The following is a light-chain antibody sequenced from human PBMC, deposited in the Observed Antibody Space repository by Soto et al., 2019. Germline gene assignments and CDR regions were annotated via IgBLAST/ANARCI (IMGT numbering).Light chain of an antibody. Sequence: EIVLAQSPGTLSLSPGERATLSCRASQSVSSSYLAWYQQKPGQTPRVLIYGSSSRATGIPDRFSGSGSGTDFTLTISRLEPEDFAVYYCQQSISSPYTFGQGTKLEI. CDR1: QSVSSSY. V-gene: IGKV3-20*01. CDR3: QQSISSPYT. CDR2: GSS. J-gene: IGKJ2*01.